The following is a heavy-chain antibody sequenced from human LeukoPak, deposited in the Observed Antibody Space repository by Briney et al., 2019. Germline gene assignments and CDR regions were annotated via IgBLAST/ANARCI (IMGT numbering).Heavy chain of an antibody. CDR3: ASPQGRNYHGSGSYHYD. CDR1: AFSFSGYN. J-gene: IGHJ4*02. D-gene: IGHD3-10*01. V-gene: IGHV3-21*01. Sequence: GGSLRLSCAASAFSFSGYNMNWVRQAPGKGLEWVSSISSSGTYIYYRDSVKGRFTSSRDNAENSLYLQMNSLRAEDTAVYYCASPQGRNYHGSGSYHYDWGQGTLVTVSS. CDR2: ISSSGTYI.